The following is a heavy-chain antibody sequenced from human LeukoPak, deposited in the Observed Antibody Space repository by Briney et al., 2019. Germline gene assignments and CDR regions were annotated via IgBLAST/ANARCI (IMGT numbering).Heavy chain of an antibody. CDR3: ARSGTRLTPYVEGADY. J-gene: IGHJ4*02. CDR2: ISTSATAI. CDR1: GFTFGDYY. Sequence: PGGSLRLSCAASGFTFGDYYMNWIRQAPGKGLEWVSYISTSATAIYYADSVKGRFTVSRDNAKNSLYLQMNSLRAEDTALYYCARSGTRLTPYVEGADYWGQGTLVSVSS. V-gene: IGHV3-11*01. D-gene: IGHD4-17*01.